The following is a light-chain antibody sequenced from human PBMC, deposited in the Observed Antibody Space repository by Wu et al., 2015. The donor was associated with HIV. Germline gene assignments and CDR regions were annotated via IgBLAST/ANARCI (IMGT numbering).Light chain of an antibody. J-gene: IGKJ1*01. CDR3: QQYGTSPWA. V-gene: IGKV3-20*01. CDR1: QSVSTNY. CDR2: AAS. Sequence: EIVLAQSPGTLSLSPGERATLSCRASQSVSTNYLAWYQQKPGQAPRLLIYAASSRATGIPDRFSGSGSGTDFTLTISGLEPEDFAVYYCQQYGTSPWAFGQGTKVEIK.